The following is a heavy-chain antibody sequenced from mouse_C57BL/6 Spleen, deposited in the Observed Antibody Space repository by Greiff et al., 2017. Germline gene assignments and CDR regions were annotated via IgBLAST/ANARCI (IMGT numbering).Heavy chain of an antibody. Sequence: VQLQQSGPELVKPGASVKISCKASGYTFTDYYMNWVKQSPGKSLEWIGDINPNNGGTSYNQKFKGKATLTVDKSSSTAYMELRSLTSEDSAVYYCAKGITTVGNYAMDYWGQGTSVTVSS. V-gene: IGHV1-26*01. J-gene: IGHJ4*01. CDR3: AKGITTVGNYAMDY. CDR2: INPNNGGT. CDR1: GYTFTDYY. D-gene: IGHD1-1*01.